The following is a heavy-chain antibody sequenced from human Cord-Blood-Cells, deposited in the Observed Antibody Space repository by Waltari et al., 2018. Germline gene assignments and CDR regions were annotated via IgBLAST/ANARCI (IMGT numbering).Heavy chain of an antibody. V-gene: IGHV1-3*01. J-gene: IGHJ4*02. Sequence: QVQLVQSGAEVKKPGASVKVSCKASGYTFTSYAMHWVRQAPGQRLEWMGWINAGNGNTKYSQKFQGRVTITRDTSASTAYMELSSLRSEDTAVYYCARGGGWYGKSRVGYYFDYWGQGTLVTVSS. D-gene: IGHD6-19*01. CDR2: INAGNGNT. CDR1: GYTFTSYA. CDR3: ARGGGWYGKSRVGYYFDY.